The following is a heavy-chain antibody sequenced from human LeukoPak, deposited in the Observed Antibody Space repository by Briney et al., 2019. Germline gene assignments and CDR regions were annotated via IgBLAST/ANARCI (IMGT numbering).Heavy chain of an antibody. CDR2: IYYSGST. CDR1: GGSISSYY. V-gene: IGHV4-59*01. D-gene: IGHD4-17*01. CDR3: AREAYGDPLRYFGY. J-gene: IGHJ4*02. Sequence: PSETLSLTCTVSGGSISSYYWSWIRQPPGKGLEWIGYIYYSGSTNYNPSLKSRVTISVDTSKNQFSLKLSSVTAADTAVYYFAREAYGDPLRYFGYWGQGTLGTVSS.